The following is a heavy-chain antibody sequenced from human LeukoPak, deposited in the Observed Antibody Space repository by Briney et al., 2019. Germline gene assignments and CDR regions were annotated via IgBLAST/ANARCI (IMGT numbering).Heavy chain of an antibody. CDR2: IIPIFGTA. V-gene: IGHV1-69*06. Sequence: SVKVSCKASGGTFSSYAISWVRQAPGQGLEWMGGIIPIFGTANYAQKFQGRVTITADKSTSTAYMELSSLRSEDTAVYYCARGGVAVAGTFEGWPDWNDYWGQGTLVTVSS. D-gene: IGHD6-19*01. J-gene: IGHJ4*02. CDR1: GGTFSSYA. CDR3: ARGGVAVAGTFEGWPDWNDY.